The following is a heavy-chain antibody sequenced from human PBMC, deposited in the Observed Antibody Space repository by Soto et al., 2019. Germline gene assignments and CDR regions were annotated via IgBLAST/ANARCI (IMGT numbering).Heavy chain of an antibody. Sequence: QVQLVQSGAEVKKPGSSVKVSCKASGGTFSTYAIDWVRQAPGQGLEWMGGIIPLFGTAKYAQNFQGRITITADESTNTAYMELSSLRSEDTAVYYCAREAGGSYHAFDIWGQGTMVTVSS. CDR1: GGTFSTYA. V-gene: IGHV1-69*01. J-gene: IGHJ3*02. D-gene: IGHD1-26*01. CDR3: AREAGGSYHAFDI. CDR2: IIPLFGTA.